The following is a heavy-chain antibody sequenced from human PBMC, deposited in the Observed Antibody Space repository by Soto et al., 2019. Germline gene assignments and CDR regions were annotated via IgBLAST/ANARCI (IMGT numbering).Heavy chain of an antibody. D-gene: IGHD3-10*01. V-gene: IGHV1-3*01. CDR1: GYTFTSYD. Sequence: EASVKVSCKVSGYTFTSYDINWVRQATGQRLEWMGWINAGNGNTKYSQKFQGRVTITRDTSASTAYMELSSLRSEDTAVYYCASITMVRGVTADAFDIWGQGTMVTVSS. CDR3: ASITMVRGVTADAFDI. J-gene: IGHJ3*02. CDR2: INAGNGNT.